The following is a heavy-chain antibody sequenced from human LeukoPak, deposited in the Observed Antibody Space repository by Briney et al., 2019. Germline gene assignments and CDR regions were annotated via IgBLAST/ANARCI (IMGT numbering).Heavy chain of an antibody. J-gene: IGHJ4*02. D-gene: IGHD4-17*01. CDR3: ARVGYGDSNFDY. CDR2: IKSKTDGGTT. CDR1: GFTFINAW. Sequence: PGGSLRLSCAASGFTFINAWMSWVRQAPGKGLEWVGRIKSKTDGGTTDYPAPVKSRFTISRDNAKNPLYLQMNSLRAEDTAVYYCARVGYGDSNFDYWGQGTLVTVSS. V-gene: IGHV3-15*01.